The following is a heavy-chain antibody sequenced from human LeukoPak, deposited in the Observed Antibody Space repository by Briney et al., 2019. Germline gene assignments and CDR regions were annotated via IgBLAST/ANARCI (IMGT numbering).Heavy chain of an antibody. CDR3: AKVGSSGPPDY. J-gene: IGHJ4*02. Sequence: GGSLRLSCAASGFTFSSYAMSWVRQATGKGLEWVAAISGSGGSTYYADSVKGRFTSSRDNSKNTLYLQMNSLRAEDTAVYYCAKVGSSGPPDYWGQGTLVTVSS. CDR2: ISGSGGST. D-gene: IGHD6-19*01. CDR1: GFTFSSYA. V-gene: IGHV3-23*01.